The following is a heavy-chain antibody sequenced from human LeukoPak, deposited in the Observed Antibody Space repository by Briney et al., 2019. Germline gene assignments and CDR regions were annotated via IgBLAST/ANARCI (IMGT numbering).Heavy chain of an antibody. J-gene: IGHJ4*02. V-gene: IGHV3-30*18. CDR2: ISYDGSNK. CDR3: AKISSGIYDYVWGSYRNTENGVDY. D-gene: IGHD3-16*02. CDR1: GFTFSSYG. Sequence: GGSLRLSCAASGFTFSSYGMHWVRQAPGKGLEWVAVISYDGSNKYYADSVKGRFTISRDNSKNTLYLQMNSLRAEDTAVYYCAKISSGIYDYVWGSYRNTENGVDYWGQGTLVTVSS.